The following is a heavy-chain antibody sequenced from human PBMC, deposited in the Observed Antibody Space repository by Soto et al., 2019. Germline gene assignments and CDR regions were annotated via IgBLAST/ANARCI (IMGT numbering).Heavy chain of an antibody. CDR1: GFTFSGNW. CDR3: AGGIWNDNAY. V-gene: IGHV3-74*01. D-gene: IGHD1-1*01. J-gene: IGHJ4*02. Sequence: VQVVESGGGLVQPGGSLRLSCAASGFTFSGNWMHWVRQAPGKGLLWVSRINPDGSNTDYADSVKGRFTISRDNAKYTRDLQMNSLRADDTAVYYCAGGIWNDNAYWGQGTLVTVSS. CDR2: INPDGSNT.